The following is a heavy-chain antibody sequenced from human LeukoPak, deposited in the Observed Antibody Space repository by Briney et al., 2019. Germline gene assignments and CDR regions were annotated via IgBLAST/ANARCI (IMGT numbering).Heavy chain of an antibody. Sequence: ASVKVSCKTSGYTFTSYSISWVRQAPGQGLEWMGWISGYNGNTHYAQKLQGRVTMTTDTSTSTAYMELSSLKSDDTAIYYCARSSGSANYYPHEFFLHWGQGTLVTVSS. CDR1: GYTFTSYS. CDR3: ARSSGSANYYPHEFFLH. CDR2: ISGYNGNT. J-gene: IGHJ1*01. V-gene: IGHV1-18*01. D-gene: IGHD1-26*01.